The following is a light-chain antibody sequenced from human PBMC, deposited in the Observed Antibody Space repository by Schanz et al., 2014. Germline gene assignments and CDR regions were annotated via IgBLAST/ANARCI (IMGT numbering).Light chain of an antibody. CDR3: SSYAGSTLVV. CDR1: SSDVGGYDF. J-gene: IGLJ2*01. CDR2: DVS. Sequence: QSALTQPASVSGSPGQSITISCTGTSSDVGGYDFVSWYQQHPGKAPKLMIYDVSARPSGVSNRFSGSKSGNTASLTISGLQAEDEADYYCSSYAGSTLVVFGGGTKLTVL. V-gene: IGLV2-14*01.